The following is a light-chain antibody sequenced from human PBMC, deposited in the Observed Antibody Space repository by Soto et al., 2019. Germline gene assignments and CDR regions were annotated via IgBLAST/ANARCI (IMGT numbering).Light chain of an antibody. Sequence: QSVLTQPRSVSGSPGQSVTISCTGTSSDVGAYNYVSWYQQHPGKAPKLLIYDVNKWPSGVPDRFSGSKSGNTASLTISGLQAEDEADYYCCSYAGSYTFVFGPGTKLTVL. CDR2: DVN. CDR1: SSDVGAYNY. CDR3: CSYAGSYTFV. J-gene: IGLJ1*01. V-gene: IGLV2-11*01.